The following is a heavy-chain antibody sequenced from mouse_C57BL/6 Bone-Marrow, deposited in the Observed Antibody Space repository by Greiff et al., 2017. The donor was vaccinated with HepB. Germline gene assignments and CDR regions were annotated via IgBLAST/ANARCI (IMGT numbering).Heavy chain of an antibody. CDR1: GFTFSDYY. D-gene: IGHD1-1*01. J-gene: IGHJ2*01. Sequence: EVMLVESGGGLVQPGGSLKLSCAASGFTFSDYYMYWVRQTPEKRLEWVAYISNGGGSTYYPDTVKGRFTISRDNAKNTLYLQMSRLKSEDTAMYYCARQSYGSSFYFDYWGQGTTLTVSS. CDR2: ISNGGGST. V-gene: IGHV5-12*01. CDR3: ARQSYGSSFYFDY.